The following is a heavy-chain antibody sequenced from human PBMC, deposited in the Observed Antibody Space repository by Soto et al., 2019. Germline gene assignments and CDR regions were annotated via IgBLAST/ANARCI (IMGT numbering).Heavy chain of an antibody. Sequence: ASVKVSCKASGYTFTSYGISWARQAPGQGLEWMGWISAYNGNTNYAQNLQGRVTMTTDTSTSTAYMELRSLRSDDTAVYYCARDNSRLYFDYWGQGALVTVSS. D-gene: IGHD1-26*01. V-gene: IGHV1-18*01. CDR1: GYTFTSYG. CDR2: ISAYNGNT. J-gene: IGHJ4*02. CDR3: ARDNSRLYFDY.